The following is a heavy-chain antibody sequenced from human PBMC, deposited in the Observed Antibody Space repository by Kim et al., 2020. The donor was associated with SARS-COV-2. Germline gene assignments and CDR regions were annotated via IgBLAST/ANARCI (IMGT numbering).Heavy chain of an antibody. D-gene: IGHD5-12*01. CDR1: GGSFSSYY. CDR3: AIKTGGYNLKPRWFDP. Sequence: SETLSLTCAVYGGSFSSYYWSWIRQPPGKGLEWVGEINHSGSTNYNPSLKSRVTISVDTSKNQFSLKLSSVTAADTAVYYCAIKTGGYNLKPRWFDPWGQGTLFTVSP. J-gene: IGHJ5*02. V-gene: IGHV4-34*01. CDR2: INHSGST.